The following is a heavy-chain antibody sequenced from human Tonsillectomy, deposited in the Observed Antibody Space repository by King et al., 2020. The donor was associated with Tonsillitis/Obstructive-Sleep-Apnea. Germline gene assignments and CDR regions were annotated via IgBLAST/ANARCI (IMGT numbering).Heavy chain of an antibody. CDR1: GFTFHDYT. V-gene: IGHV3-43*01. D-gene: IGHD3-10*01. CDR3: AKDMVHGVIMTGIFDY. J-gene: IGHJ4*02. CDR2: ISWDGGMT. Sequence: VQLVESGGVVVQPGESLRLSCAASGFTFHDYTMHWVRQAPEKGLEWVALISWDGGMTFYADSVKGRFTISRDNSKNSLYLKMNSLKTEDTAFYYCAKDMVHGVIMTGIFDYGGQGTLVTVSS.